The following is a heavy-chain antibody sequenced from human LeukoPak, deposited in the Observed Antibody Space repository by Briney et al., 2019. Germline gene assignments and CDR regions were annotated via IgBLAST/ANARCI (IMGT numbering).Heavy chain of an antibody. CDR1: GFTFNSYG. V-gene: IGHV3-33*01. CDR2: IWYDGSSK. Sequence: GGSLRLSCAASGFTFNSYGMHWVRQAPGKGLEWVAVIWYDGSSKYYAASVKGRFTISRDNSKNTLYLQMNSLRAEDTAVYYCTRSVDFWSGYQDSWGQGTLVTVSS. J-gene: IGHJ4*02. D-gene: IGHD3-3*01. CDR3: TRSVDFWSGYQDS.